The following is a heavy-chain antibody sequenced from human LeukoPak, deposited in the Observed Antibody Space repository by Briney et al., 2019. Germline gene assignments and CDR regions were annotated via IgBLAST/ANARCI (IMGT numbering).Heavy chain of an antibody. CDR2: INTNTGNP. V-gene: IGHV7-4-1*02. Sequence: ASVKVSCKASGYTFTGYYMHWVRQAPGQGLEWMGWINTNTGNPTYAQGFTGRFVFSLDTSFSTAYLQISSLKAEDTDVYYCARYRIAAAGTCFDYWGQGTLVTVSS. CDR1: GYTFTGYY. CDR3: ARYRIAAAGTCFDY. D-gene: IGHD6-13*01. J-gene: IGHJ4*02.